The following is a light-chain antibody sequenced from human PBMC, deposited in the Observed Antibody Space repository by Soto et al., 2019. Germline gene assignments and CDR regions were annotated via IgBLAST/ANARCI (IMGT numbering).Light chain of an antibody. CDR2: AAS. J-gene: IGKJ5*01. Sequence: DIQLTQSPSSLSASVGDRITITCLASQGIKNYLAWYQQKPGEIPKLLIYAASTLESGIPPRFSGSGSGTEFTLTISSLQSEDFAVYYCQQYNNWPLTFGQGTRLEI. CDR3: QQYNNWPLT. V-gene: IGKV1-27*01. CDR1: QGIKNY.